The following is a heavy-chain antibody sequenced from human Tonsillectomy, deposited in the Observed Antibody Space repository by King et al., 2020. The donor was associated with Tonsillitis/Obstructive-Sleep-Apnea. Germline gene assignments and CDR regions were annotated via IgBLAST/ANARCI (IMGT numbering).Heavy chain of an antibody. V-gene: IGHV5-10-1*01. CDR2: IDPSDSYT. J-gene: IGHJ4*02. Sequence: VQLVEFGVEVKKPGESLRISCKGSGYSFTSYWISWVRQMPGKGLEWMGRIDPSDSYTNYSPSFQGHVTISADKSISIAYLQWSSLKASDTAMYYCARGGILSAGAPDFWGQGTLVTVSS. CDR3: ARGGILSAGAPDF. D-gene: IGHD6-13*01. CDR1: GYSFTSYW.